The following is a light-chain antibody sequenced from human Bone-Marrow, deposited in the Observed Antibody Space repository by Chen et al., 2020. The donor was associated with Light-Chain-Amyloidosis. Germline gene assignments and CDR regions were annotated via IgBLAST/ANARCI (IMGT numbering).Light chain of an antibody. CDR1: DLPTKY. J-gene: IGLJ2*01. CDR3: QSADSSGTYEVI. V-gene: IGLV3-25*03. CDR2: RDT. Sequence: SYDLTQPPSVSASQGQTARITCTGDDLPTKYAYWYQQKPGQAPVLVIHRDTERPSGISERFSGSSSGTTATLTISGVQAEDEADYHCQSADSSGTYEVIFGGGTKLTVL.